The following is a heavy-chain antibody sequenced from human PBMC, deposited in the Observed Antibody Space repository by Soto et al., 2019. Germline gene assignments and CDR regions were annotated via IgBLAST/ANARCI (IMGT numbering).Heavy chain of an antibody. Sequence: GGSLRLSCAASGFTFSSSAMSWVRQAPGKGLEWVSTISGSGSSTYYADFVKGRFTISRDNSKNSLYLQMNTLRAEDTAVYYCAKNPSYSSSSNWFDPWGQGTLVTVSS. D-gene: IGHD6-6*01. CDR2: ISGSGSST. V-gene: IGHV3-23*01. CDR1: GFTFSSSA. J-gene: IGHJ5*02. CDR3: AKNPSYSSSSNWFDP.